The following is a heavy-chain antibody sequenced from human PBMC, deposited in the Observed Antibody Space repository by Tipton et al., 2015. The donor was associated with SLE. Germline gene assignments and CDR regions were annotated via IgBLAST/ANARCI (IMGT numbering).Heavy chain of an antibody. Sequence: LRLSCTVSGGSISSYYWSWIRQPPGKGLEWIGYIHHSGTTNYNPSLKSRVTILVDTSKNQFSLKLSSVTAADTAVYYCARHDGQWDAFDIWGQGTMVTVSS. J-gene: IGHJ3*02. CDR2: IHHSGTT. D-gene: IGHD6-19*01. CDR1: GGSISSYY. V-gene: IGHV4-59*08. CDR3: ARHDGQWDAFDI.